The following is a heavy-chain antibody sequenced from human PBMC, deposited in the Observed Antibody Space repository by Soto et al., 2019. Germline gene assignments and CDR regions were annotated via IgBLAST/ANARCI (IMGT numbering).Heavy chain of an antibody. CDR3: ARHYGDYRGNFDY. J-gene: IGHJ4*02. D-gene: IGHD4-17*01. V-gene: IGHV3-53*04. CDR2: IYSGGST. Sequence: EVQLVESGGGLVQPGGSLRLSCAASGFTVSSNYMSWVRQAPGKGLEWVSVIYSGGSTYYADSVKGRFTISRHNSKNTLYLQMNSLRGEDTAVYYCARHYGDYRGNFDYWGQGTLVTVSS. CDR1: GFTVSSNY.